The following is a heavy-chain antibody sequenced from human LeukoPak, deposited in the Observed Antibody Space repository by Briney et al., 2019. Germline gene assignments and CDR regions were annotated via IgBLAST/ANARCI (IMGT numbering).Heavy chain of an antibody. CDR2: IYYFGNT. CDR3: ARWIVPVVD. V-gene: IGHV4-39*01. J-gene: IGHJ4*02. D-gene: IGHD2-15*01. CDR1: GVSISGSSFS. Sequence: SETLSLTCTVSGVSISGSSFSWGWIRQSPGKGLEWIGSIYYFGNTYYNPSLKSRVTISVDTSKNQFSLNLGSVTAADTAVFFCARWIVPVVDWGQGILVTVSP.